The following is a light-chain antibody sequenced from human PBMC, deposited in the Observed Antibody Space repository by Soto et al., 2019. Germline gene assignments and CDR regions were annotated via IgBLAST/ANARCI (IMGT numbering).Light chain of an antibody. Sequence: QSVLTQPASVSGSPGQSITISCTGTSSDVGGYNYVSWYQHHPGKAPKLLIYDVNNRPSGVSDRFSGSKSGNTASLTISGLQTEDEADYYCSSYTRTSTWVFGGGTKLTVL. CDR3: SSYTRTSTWV. CDR2: DVN. V-gene: IGLV2-14*01. J-gene: IGLJ3*02. CDR1: SSDVGGYNY.